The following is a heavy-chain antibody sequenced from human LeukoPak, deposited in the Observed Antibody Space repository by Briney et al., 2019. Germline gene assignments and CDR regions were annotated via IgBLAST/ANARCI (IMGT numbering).Heavy chain of an antibody. CDR2: IYSGGST. V-gene: IGHV3-53*01. D-gene: IGHD3-10*01. Sequence: PGGSLRLSCAASGFTVSSNYMSWVRQAPGKGLEWVSVIYSGGSTYYADSVKGRFTISRDNSKNTLYLQMNSLRAEDTAVYYCARDQTVRGVTIDYWGQGTLVTVSS. J-gene: IGHJ4*02. CDR3: ARDQTVRGVTIDY. CDR1: GFTVSSNY.